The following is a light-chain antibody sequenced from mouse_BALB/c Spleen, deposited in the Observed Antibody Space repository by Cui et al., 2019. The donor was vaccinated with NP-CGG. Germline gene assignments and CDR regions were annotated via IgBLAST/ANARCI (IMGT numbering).Light chain of an antibody. CDR2: GTN. Sequence: QAVVTQESALTPAPGETVTLTCRSSTGAVTTNNYANWVQEKPDHLFTGLIGGTNNRAPGIPARFSGSLIGDKAALTIKGAQTEDEAIYFCVLWYSNHWVFGGGTKLTVL. CDR3: VLWYSNHWV. J-gene: IGLJ1*01. V-gene: IGLV1*01. CDR1: TGAVTTNNY.